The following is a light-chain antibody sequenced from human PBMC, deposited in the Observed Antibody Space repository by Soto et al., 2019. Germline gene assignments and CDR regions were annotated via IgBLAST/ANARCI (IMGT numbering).Light chain of an antibody. CDR1: SSNIGSNT. V-gene: IGLV1-44*01. J-gene: IGLJ2*01. Sequence: QLVLTQPPSASGTPGQRVTISCSGSSSNIGSNTVNWYQQLPGMAPKLLIHSNNQRPSGVPDRFSGSKSGTSASLAISGLQSEDEADYYCAAWDDSLNVVLFGGGTKLTVL. CDR2: SNN. CDR3: AAWDDSLNVVL.